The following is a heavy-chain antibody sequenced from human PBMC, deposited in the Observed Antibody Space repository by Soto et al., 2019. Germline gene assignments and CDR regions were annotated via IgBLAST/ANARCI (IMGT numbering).Heavy chain of an antibody. CDR1: GGSISSYY. V-gene: IGHV4-59*01. CDR3: ARVVMVQWLATEVTQRNWFDP. CDR2: IYYSGST. Sequence: QVQLLESGPGLVKPSETLSLTCTVSGGSISSYYWSWIRQPPGKGLEWIGYIYYSGSTNYNPSLKSRVTISVDTSKNQFSLKLSSVTAADTAVYYCARVVMVQWLATEVTQRNWFDPWGQGTLVTVSS. D-gene: IGHD6-19*01. J-gene: IGHJ5*02.